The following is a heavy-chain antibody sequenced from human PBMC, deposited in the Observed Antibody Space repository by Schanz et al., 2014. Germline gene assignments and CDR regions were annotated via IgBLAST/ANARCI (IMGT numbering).Heavy chain of an antibody. Sequence: EVQLLESGGGLVQPGGSLRLSCAASGFTFSSYAMSWVRQAPGKGLEWVSALSGSGGSTYYADSVKGRFTISRDNAKNSMYLHMKSLRGEDTAVYYCARDNYYGSGSCAYWGQGTLXTVSS. J-gene: IGHJ4*02. CDR1: GFTFSSYA. V-gene: IGHV3-23*01. CDR2: LSGSGGST. D-gene: IGHD3-10*01. CDR3: ARDNYYGSGSCAY.